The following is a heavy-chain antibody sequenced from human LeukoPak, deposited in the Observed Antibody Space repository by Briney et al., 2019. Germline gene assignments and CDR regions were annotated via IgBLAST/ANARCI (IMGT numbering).Heavy chain of an antibody. D-gene: IGHD2-15*01. V-gene: IGHV4-59*01. CDR2: IYYSGST. CDR1: GGSISSYY. CDR3: ARGYCSGCSCYLDY. Sequence: PSGTLSLTCTGSGGSISSYYWSWIRQPPGKGLEWVGDIYYSGSTNYNPSRKSRVPIPVDTSKHQFSLKLTSETAADPAVGYFARGYCSGCSCYLDYWGQGTLVTVSS. J-gene: IGHJ4*02.